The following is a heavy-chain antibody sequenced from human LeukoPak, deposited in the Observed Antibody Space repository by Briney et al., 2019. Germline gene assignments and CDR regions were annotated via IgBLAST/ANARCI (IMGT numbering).Heavy chain of an antibody. J-gene: IGHJ3*02. CDR3: ARESSGWFQKDAFDI. CDR1: GFTFSSYA. CDR2: ISYDGSNK. V-gene: IGHV3-30-3*01. Sequence: GGSLRLSCAASGFTFSSYAMHWVRQAPGKGLEWVAVISYDGSNKYYADSVKGRFTISRDNSKNTLYLQMNSLRAEDTAVYYCARESSGWFQKDAFDIWGQGTMVSVSS. D-gene: IGHD6-19*01.